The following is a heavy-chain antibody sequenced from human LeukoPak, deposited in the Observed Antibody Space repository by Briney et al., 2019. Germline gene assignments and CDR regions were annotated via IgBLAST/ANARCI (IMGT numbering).Heavy chain of an antibody. Sequence: SETLSLTCAVYGGSFSGYYWSWIRQPPGKGLEWVWEINHSGSTNYNPSLKSRVTISVDTSKNQFSLKRSSVTAADTAVYYCARGGRKFCTQSWFDPWGEGTLLTVSS. V-gene: IGHV4-34*01. D-gene: IGHD1-26*01. CDR3: ARGGRKFCTQSWFDP. CDR2: INHSGST. J-gene: IGHJ5*02. CDR1: GGSFSGYY.